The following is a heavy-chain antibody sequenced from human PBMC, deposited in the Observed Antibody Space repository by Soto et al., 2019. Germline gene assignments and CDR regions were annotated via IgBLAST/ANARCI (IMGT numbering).Heavy chain of an antibody. CDR1: GESISSSSYY. D-gene: IGHD2-21*02. CDR3: AGPRTTVVTQAYFGY. CDR2: SYYSGRT. J-gene: IGHJ4*02. Sequence: SETLSLTCIVSGESISSSSYYWGWIRQPPGKGLEWIGSSYYSGRTYYNPSFKRRGTITIDTPNMQCILKFSSVTAIEPAASYCAGPRTTVVTQAYFGYWGQGALVT. V-gene: IGHV4-39*01.